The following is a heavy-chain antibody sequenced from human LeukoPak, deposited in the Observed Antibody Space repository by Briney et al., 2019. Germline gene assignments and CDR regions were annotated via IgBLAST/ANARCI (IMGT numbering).Heavy chain of an antibody. J-gene: IGHJ4*02. CDR2: IKQDGSEK. V-gene: IGHV3-7*03. CDR3: ASFASPYCSSTSCYGFFDY. CDR1: GFTFSSFW. Sequence: GGSLRLSCAASGFTFSSFWMSWVRKAPGKGREGVANIKQDGSEKYYVDSVKGRFTISRDNAKNSLYLQMNSLRAEDTAVYYCASFASPYCSSTSCYGFFDYWGQGTLVTVSS. D-gene: IGHD2-2*01.